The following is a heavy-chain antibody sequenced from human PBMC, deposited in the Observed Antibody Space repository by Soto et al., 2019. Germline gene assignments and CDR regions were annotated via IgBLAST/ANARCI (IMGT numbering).Heavy chain of an antibody. Sequence: QITLKESGPTVVKPTETLTLTCTFSGFSLTTSGVGVGWVRQSPGQAPQWLALMYWDDDNRYSTSLKSRLTTTKDTSKNQVVLTMATVDPAETATYYCAHRVLRTVFGLVTTTAIYFALWGQGTPVVVSS. CDR3: AHRVLRTVFGLVTTTAIYFAL. V-gene: IGHV2-5*02. J-gene: IGHJ4*02. D-gene: IGHD3-3*01. CDR1: GFSLTTSGVG. CDR2: MYWDDDN.